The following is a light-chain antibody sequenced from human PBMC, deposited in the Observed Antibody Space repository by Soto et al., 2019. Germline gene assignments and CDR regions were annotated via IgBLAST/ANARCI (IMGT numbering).Light chain of an antibody. CDR1: QGISSY. CDR3: QQLHDYPIT. Sequence: AIRRTQSPSSLSSSTGDRVTLTCRASQGISSYLAWYQQKPGKAPKLLSYAASTLQSGVPSRFRGSGSGTDFTLTISSLKPEDFETYYCQQLHDYPITFDQGTRLEIK. CDR2: AAS. V-gene: IGKV1-8*01. J-gene: IGKJ5*01.